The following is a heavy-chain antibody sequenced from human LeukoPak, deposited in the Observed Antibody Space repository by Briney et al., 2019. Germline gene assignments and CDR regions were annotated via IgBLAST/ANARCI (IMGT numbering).Heavy chain of an antibody. CDR3: ARKGIFGVVIPWYFDL. Sequence: SETLSLTCAVYGGSFSGYYWSWIRQPPGKGLEWIGEINHSGSTNYNPSLKSRVTISVDTSKNQFSLKLSSVTAADTAVYYCARKGIFGVVIPWYFDLWGRGTLVTVSS. J-gene: IGHJ2*01. V-gene: IGHV4-34*01. D-gene: IGHD3-3*01. CDR1: GGSFSGYY. CDR2: INHSGST.